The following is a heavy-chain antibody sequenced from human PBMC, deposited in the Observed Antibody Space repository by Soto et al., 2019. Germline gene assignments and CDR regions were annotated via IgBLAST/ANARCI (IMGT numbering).Heavy chain of an antibody. D-gene: IGHD2-15*01. CDR3: ARRGGPADF. CDR1: GGSISSSTYY. J-gene: IGHJ4*02. Sequence: QLQLQESGPGLVKPSETLSLTCTVSGGSISSSTYYWGWIRQPPGKGLEGIGSIYFGGSTYYNPSLKSRVTISVDTSKSQFSLKLSSVTAADTAVYYCARRGGPADFWGQGTLVTVSS. V-gene: IGHV4-39*01. CDR2: IYFGGST.